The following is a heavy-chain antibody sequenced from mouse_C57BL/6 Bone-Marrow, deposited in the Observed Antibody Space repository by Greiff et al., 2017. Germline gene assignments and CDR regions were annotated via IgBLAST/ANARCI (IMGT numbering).Heavy chain of an antibody. CDR1: GYTFTSYW. CDR2: IYPGSGST. V-gene: IGHV1-55*01. Sequence: QVQLKQSGAELVKPGASVKMSCKASGYTFTSYWITWVKQRPGQGLEWIGDIYPGSGSTNYNEKFKSKATLTVDTSSSTAYMQLSSLTSEDSAVYYCARAAYYSNPFAYWGQGTLVTVSA. J-gene: IGHJ3*01. D-gene: IGHD2-5*01. CDR3: ARAAYYSNPFAY.